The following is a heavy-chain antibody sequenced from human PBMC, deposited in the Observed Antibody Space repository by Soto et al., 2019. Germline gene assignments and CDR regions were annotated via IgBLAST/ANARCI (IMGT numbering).Heavy chain of an antibody. CDR1: GLSLSGYA. CDR2: VSGSGGTT. J-gene: IGHJ5*01. D-gene: IGHD1-26*01. V-gene: IGHV3-23*01. CDR3: AKDGRRVGPTLNWLDS. Sequence: EVQLMESGGGLVQPGESLRLSCVVSGLSLSGYALSWVRQAPGKGLEWVSAVSGSGGTTYYADSVKGRFTTSRDNSKNTLYLPMNGLRVEDTAKYFCAKDGRRVGPTLNWLDSWGQGTQVTVTS.